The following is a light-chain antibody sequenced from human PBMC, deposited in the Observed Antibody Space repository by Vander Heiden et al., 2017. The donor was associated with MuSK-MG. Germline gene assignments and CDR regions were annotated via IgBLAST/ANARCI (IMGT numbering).Light chain of an antibody. Sequence: SYVLTQPPSASGAPGKTARITCGGNNIGSKSVHCSQQQPGQAPVLFVYDVSDRPSGIPERFSGSNSGNTATLTIIRVEAGDEADYYCQVWDSSSDHPGVFGGGTKLTVL. CDR2: DVS. CDR3: QVWDSSSDHPGV. V-gene: IGLV3-21*03. J-gene: IGLJ2*01. CDR1: NIGSKS.